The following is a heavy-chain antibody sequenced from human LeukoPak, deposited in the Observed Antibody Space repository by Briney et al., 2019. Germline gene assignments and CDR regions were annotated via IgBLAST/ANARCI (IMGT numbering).Heavy chain of an antibody. CDR1: GFTFSSYW. CDR3: ARLETYYDFWSGYSAPPPFDY. V-gene: IGHV3-7*01. CDR2: IKQDGSEK. Sequence: GGSLRLSCAASGFTFSSYWMSWVRQAPGKGLEWVANIKQDGSEKYYVDSVKGRFPISRDNAKNSLYLQINSLRAEDTALYYCARLETYYDFWSGYSAPPPFDYWGQGTLVTVSS. D-gene: IGHD3-3*01. J-gene: IGHJ4*02.